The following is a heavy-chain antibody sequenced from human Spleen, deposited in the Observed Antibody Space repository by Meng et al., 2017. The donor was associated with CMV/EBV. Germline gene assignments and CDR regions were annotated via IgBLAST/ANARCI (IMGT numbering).Heavy chain of an antibody. J-gene: IGHJ2*01. Sequence: SGASVSSGRYYWSCIRPPPGKGLEWIGYVYYGGRTTYNPSLKSRVTLSIDTSRNHFSLKMNSVTAADTAIHYCASTPGGNRDWYFDLWGPGTLVTVSS. CDR2: VYYGGRT. CDR3: ASTPGGNRDWYFDL. CDR1: GASVSSGRYY. V-gene: IGHV4-61*03. D-gene: IGHD1/OR15-1a*01.